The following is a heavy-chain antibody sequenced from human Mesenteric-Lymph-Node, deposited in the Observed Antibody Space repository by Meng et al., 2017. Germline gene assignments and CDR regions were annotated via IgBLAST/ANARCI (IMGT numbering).Heavy chain of an antibody. CDR2: INQGGSDK. Sequence: GGSLRLSCVASGFTFNSHSMHWVRQAPGKGLEWLANINQGGSDKSYVGSLKGRFTISRDDSKNSLYLEMDSLRVEDTAVYYCVKLGYRRGWLESWGQGTLVTVSS. CDR3: VKLGYRRGWLES. V-gene: IGHV3-7*01. CDR1: GFTFNSHS. J-gene: IGHJ5*01. D-gene: IGHD3-10*01.